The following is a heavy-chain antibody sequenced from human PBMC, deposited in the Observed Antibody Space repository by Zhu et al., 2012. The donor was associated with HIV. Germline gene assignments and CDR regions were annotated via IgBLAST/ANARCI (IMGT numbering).Heavy chain of an antibody. V-gene: IGHV4-59*11. J-gene: IGHJ4*02. D-gene: IGHD1-1*01. CDR2: MYSSGST. Sequence: QVQLQESGPQLVKPSETLSLTCTVSGGSMSSHYWNWVRQPPGKGLQWIGYMYSSGSTKYNFFPNESSRHFYWTCPRTSSPSNLSSVTTADTAVYYCARSVKGQLVFGSWGQGALVTVSS. CDR1: GGSMSSHY. CDR3: ARSVKGQLVFGS.